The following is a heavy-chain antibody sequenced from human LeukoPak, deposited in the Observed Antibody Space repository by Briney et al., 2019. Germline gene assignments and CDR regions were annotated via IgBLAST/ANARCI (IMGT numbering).Heavy chain of an antibody. CDR1: GFTFSSYA. CDR2: ISGSGGST. D-gene: IGHD3-3*01. V-gene: IGHV3-23*01. J-gene: IGHJ3*02. CDR3: AKVSAKIITIFGVVMGQKGGNALDI. Sequence: GGSLRLSCAASGFTFSSYAMSWVRQAPGKGREWVSAISGSGGSTYYADSVKGRFTISRDNSKNTLYLQMNSLRAEDTAVYYCAKVSAKIITIFGVVMGQKGGNALDIWGQGTTVTVSS.